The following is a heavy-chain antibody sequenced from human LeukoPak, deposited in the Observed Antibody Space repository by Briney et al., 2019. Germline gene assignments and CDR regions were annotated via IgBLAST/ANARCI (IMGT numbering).Heavy chain of an antibody. J-gene: IGHJ4*02. CDR3: AKDTGGLQP. CDR1: GFTFSSYG. CDR2: IWYGGSNK. Sequence: GRSLRLSCAASGFTFSSYGMHWVRQAPGKGLEWVAVIWYGGSNKYYADSVKGRFTISRDNSKNTLYLQMNSLRAEDTAVYYCAKDTGGLQPWGQGTLVTVSS. D-gene: IGHD1-1*01. V-gene: IGHV3-30*18.